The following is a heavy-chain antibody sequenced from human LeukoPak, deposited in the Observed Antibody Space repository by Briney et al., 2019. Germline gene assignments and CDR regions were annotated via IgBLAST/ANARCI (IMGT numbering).Heavy chain of an antibody. CDR3: SKRPYNWNYQIGYYFDS. D-gene: IGHD1-7*01. CDR1: GFTFDDYA. Sequence: GGSLRLSCAASGFTFDDYAMHWVRQAPGKGLEWVSLISGDGGPTYYADSVKGRFTISRDNSKNSLYLQMSSLRTEDTAFYYCSKRPYNWNYQIGYYFDSWGQGTLVTVSS. V-gene: IGHV3-43*02. J-gene: IGHJ4*02. CDR2: ISGDGGPT.